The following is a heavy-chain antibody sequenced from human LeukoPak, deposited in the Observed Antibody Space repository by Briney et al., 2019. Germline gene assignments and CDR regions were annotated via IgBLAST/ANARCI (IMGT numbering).Heavy chain of an antibody. V-gene: IGHV3-21*01. CDR2: ISSSSAYI. J-gene: IGHJ3*02. CDR1: GFTFSSYS. Sequence: KAGGSLRLSCAASGFTFSSYSMNWVRQAPGKGLEWVSFISSSSAYISYKDSVKGRFTISRDNAKNSLYLQMNNLRAEDTSVYYCAKKMDDAFDIWGQGTMVTVST. CDR3: AKKMDDAFDI. D-gene: IGHD5-24*01.